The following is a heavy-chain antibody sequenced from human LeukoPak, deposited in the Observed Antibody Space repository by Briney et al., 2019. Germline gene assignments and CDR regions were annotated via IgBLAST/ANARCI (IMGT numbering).Heavy chain of an antibody. J-gene: IGHJ4*02. Sequence: SVKVSCKASGFTFTSSAMQWVRQARGQRLEWIGWIVVGSGNTNYAQKFQERVTIARAMPASTAYMELSSLRSEDTAVYYCAVRNYYDSSGYYSYWGQGTLVTVSS. V-gene: IGHV1-58*02. CDR2: IVVGSGNT. D-gene: IGHD3-22*01. CDR1: GFTFTSSA. CDR3: AVRNYYDSSGYYSY.